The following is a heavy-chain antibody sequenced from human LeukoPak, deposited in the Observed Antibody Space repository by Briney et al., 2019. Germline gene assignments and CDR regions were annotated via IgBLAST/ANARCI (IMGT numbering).Heavy chain of an antibody. CDR3: AKFTDATGHLYYFDY. Sequence: PGESLKISCKGSGYSFSTYWIGWVRQMPGKGLEWMGIIYLGDSRTRYSPSFQGQVTFSVDESISTAYLQWISLKASDTAIYYCAKFTDATGHLYYFDYWGQGTLVTVSS. D-gene: IGHD1-14*01. CDR2: IYLGDSRT. CDR1: GYSFSTYW. J-gene: IGHJ4*02. V-gene: IGHV5-51*01.